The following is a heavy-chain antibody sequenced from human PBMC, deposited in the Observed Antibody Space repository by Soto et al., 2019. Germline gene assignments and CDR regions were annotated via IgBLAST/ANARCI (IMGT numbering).Heavy chain of an antibody. V-gene: IGHV3-23*01. D-gene: IGHD3-22*01. CDR2: ISGSGDNT. CDR1: KFTFSTYA. Sequence: PGGSLRLSCAASKFTFSTYAMTWVRQAPGKGLEWVSDISGSGDNTYYADSVKGRFTISRDNSENTLYLQMNSLRAEDTAVYYCAKVPRYYYDTSGYYFDYWGQGTLVTVSS. J-gene: IGHJ4*02. CDR3: AKVPRYYYDTSGYYFDY.